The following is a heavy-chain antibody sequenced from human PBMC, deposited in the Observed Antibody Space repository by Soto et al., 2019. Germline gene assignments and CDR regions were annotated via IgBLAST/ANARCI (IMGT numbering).Heavy chain of an antibody. D-gene: IGHD6-19*01. CDR3: ARVYPGSGWPYHYYGMDV. CDR2: IKQDGSEK. Sequence: EVQLVESGGALVQPGGSLRLSCVASGFTFSSSFMGWVRQAPGKGLEWVANIKQDGSEKYYVDSVKDRFTISRDNAKNSLYLQMNSLRAEDSAVYYCARVYPGSGWPYHYYGMDVWGQGTTVTVSS. V-gene: IGHV3-7*01. J-gene: IGHJ6*02. CDR1: GFTFSSSF.